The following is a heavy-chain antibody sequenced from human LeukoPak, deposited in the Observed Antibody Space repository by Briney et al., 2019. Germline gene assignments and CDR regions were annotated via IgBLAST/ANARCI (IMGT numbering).Heavy chain of an antibody. V-gene: IGHV3-7*01. CDR1: GFTFSIYW. CDR2: IKQDGSEK. CDR3: AREWNGYDYVGEDY. J-gene: IGHJ4*02. D-gene: IGHD5-12*01. Sequence: GGSLRLSCAASGFTFSIYWMSWVRQAPGKGLEWVANIKQDGSEKYYMDSVKGRFTISRDNAKNSLYLQMNSLRAEDTAVYYCAREWNGYDYVGEDYWGQGTLVTVSS.